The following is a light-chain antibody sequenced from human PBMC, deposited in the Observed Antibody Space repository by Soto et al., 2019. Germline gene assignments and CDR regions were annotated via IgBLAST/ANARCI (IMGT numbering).Light chain of an antibody. Sequence: DIVMTQSPDSLAVSLGERATINCRSSQNVLYSSNNKNYLAWYQQKAGQPPKLLIYWASTRASGVPDRFSGSWSGTDFTLTITSLQADAVAVYHCQQYYTTPNYFGQGTKLEIK. CDR2: WAS. CDR1: QNVLYSSNNKNY. J-gene: IGKJ2*01. V-gene: IGKV4-1*01. CDR3: QQYYTTPNY.